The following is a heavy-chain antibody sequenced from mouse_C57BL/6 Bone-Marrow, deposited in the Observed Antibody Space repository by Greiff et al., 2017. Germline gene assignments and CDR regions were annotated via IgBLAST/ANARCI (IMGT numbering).Heavy chain of an antibody. D-gene: IGHD2-2*01. V-gene: IGHV1-26*01. CDR2: INPNNGGT. J-gene: IGHJ1*03. CDR1: GYTFTDYY. CDR3: ARERSTMVTIWYFDV. Sequence: VQLKQSGPELVKPGASVKISCKASGYTFTDYYMNWVKQSHGKSLEWIGDINPNNGGTSYNQKFKGKATLTVDKSSSTAYMELRSLTSEDSAVYYCARERSTMVTIWYFDVWGTGTTVTVSA.